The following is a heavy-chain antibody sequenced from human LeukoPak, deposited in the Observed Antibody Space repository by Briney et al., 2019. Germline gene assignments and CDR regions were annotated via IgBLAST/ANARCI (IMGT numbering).Heavy chain of an antibody. Sequence: GSLRLSCAASGFTFSSYAMHWVRQAPGKGLEWVAVISYDGSNKYYADSVKGRFTISRDNSKNTLYLQMNSLRAEDTAVYYCARGVGVLMVYAIAWFDPWGQGTLVTVSS. CDR1: GFTFSSYA. CDR3: ARGVGVLMVYAIAWFDP. J-gene: IGHJ5*02. D-gene: IGHD2-8*01. CDR2: ISYDGSNK. V-gene: IGHV3-30-3*01.